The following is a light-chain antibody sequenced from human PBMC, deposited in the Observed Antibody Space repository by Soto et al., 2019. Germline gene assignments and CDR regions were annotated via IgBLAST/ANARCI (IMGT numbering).Light chain of an antibody. J-gene: IGKJ1*01. Sequence: DIQMTQSPSSLSVSVGDRVTITCRASQSIGRYLNWYQQRPGKVPKVLIYAASSLQSGVPSRFSGSGSGTDFRLTISSLQPEDSATYFCQQSDITPWTFGQGTKVAIK. CDR1: QSIGRY. V-gene: IGKV1-39*01. CDR2: AAS. CDR3: QQSDITPWT.